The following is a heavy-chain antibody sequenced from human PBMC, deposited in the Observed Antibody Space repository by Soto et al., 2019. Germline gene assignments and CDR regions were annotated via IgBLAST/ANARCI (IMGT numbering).Heavy chain of an antibody. CDR3: ARHTSSFWLDY. J-gene: IGHJ4*02. V-gene: IGHV5-51*01. D-gene: IGHD2-2*01. Sequence: GESLKISCDGSGYTFTSYWIGWVRQMPGKGLEWMGMIYPGDSDTRYNPSFEGQVTISADKSINAAYLQWSSLKASDTAMFYCARHTSSFWLDYWGLGTLVTVSS. CDR1: GYTFTSYW. CDR2: IYPGDSDT.